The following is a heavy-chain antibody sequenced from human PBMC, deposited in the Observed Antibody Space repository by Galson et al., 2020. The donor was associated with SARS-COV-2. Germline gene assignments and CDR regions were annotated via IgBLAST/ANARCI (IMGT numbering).Heavy chain of an antibody. CDR1: GGSISSSSYY. D-gene: IGHD3-22*01. CDR2: IYYSGNT. J-gene: IGHJ4*02. V-gene: IGHV4-39*01. Sequence: SETLSLTCTVSGGSISSSSYYWGWIRQPPGKGLEWIGSIYYSGNTYYNPSLKSRVTISVDTSKNQFSLKLSSVTATDTAVYYCAVYYDNNGIFDYWGQGTLVTVSS. CDR3: AVYYDNNGIFDY.